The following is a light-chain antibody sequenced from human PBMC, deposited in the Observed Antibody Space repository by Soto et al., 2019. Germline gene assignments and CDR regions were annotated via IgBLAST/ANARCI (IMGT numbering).Light chain of an antibody. CDR3: QQYEYLPYT. CDR2: DTY. Sequence: DIQMTQSPSSLSASVGDRVTITCQASQDNIDYLSWYQQRPGKAPKLLIYDTYKLQTGVPSRFSGSGSGTDFSLTIRSLQPEDIGTYFCQQYEYLPYTFGQGTKVEIK. V-gene: IGKV1-33*01. CDR1: QDNIDY. J-gene: IGKJ2*01.